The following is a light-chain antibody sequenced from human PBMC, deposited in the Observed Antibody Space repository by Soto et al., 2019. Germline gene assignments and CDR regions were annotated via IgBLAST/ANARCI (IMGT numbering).Light chain of an antibody. CDR2: EVS. V-gene: IGLV2-14*01. Sequence: QSALTQPASVSGSPGQSITISCTGTNSDVGAYKYVSWYQQHPGKAPKLMIYEVSNRPSGVSHRFSGSKSGNTASLTISGLQAEDEADYYCSSYTTGSTLPWVFGTGTKVTVL. CDR1: NSDVGAYKY. CDR3: SSYTTGSTLPWV. J-gene: IGLJ1*01.